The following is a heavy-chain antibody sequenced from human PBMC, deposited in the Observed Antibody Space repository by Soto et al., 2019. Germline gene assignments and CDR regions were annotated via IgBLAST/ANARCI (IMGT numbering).Heavy chain of an antibody. D-gene: IGHD4-17*01. Sequence: ASVKVSCKASGYCFTMFGISWVRQGPGQGLEWMGWISTSNGKTNYAQKFQGRVIVTTDTSTSTAYMELSSLRSEDTAVYYCARDTSRFNWFDPWGQGTLVTVSS. J-gene: IGHJ5*02. CDR1: GYCFTMFG. CDR2: ISTSNGKT. V-gene: IGHV1-18*01. CDR3: ARDTSRFNWFDP.